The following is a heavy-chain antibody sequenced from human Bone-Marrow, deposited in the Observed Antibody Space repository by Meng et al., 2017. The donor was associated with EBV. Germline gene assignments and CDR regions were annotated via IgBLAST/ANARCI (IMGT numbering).Heavy chain of an antibody. CDR3: ARRSITIFGVVTRYNWFDP. CDR2: INHSGST. J-gene: IGHJ5*02. V-gene: IGHV4-34*01. CDR1: GGSFSGYY. D-gene: IGHD3-3*01. Sequence: AQLQQWGAGLLKPSETLSLTCAVYGGSFSGYYWSWIRQPPGKGLEWIGEINHSGSTNYNPSLKSRVTISVDTSKNQFSLKLSSVTAADTAVYYCARRSITIFGVVTRYNWFDPWGQGTLVTVSS.